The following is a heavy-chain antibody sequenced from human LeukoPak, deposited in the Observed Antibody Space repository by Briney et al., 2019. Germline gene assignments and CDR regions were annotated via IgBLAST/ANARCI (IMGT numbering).Heavy chain of an antibody. V-gene: IGHV4-59*01. CDR2: IYYSGST. D-gene: IGHD3-10*01. Sequence: SETLSLTCAVYGGSFSGYYWSWIRQPPGKGLEWIGYIYYSGSTNYNPSLKSRVTISVDTSKNQFSLKLSSVTAADTAVYYCARGVITQSVDYWGQGTLVTVSS. CDR3: ARGVITQSVDY. J-gene: IGHJ4*02. CDR1: GGSFSGYY.